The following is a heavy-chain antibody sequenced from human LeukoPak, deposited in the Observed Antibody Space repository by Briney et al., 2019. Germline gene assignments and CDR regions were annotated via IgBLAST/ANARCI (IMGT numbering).Heavy chain of an antibody. D-gene: IGHD3-3*01. V-gene: IGHV3-23*01. Sequence: GGPLRLSCAASGFTFSSYAMSWVRQAPGKGLEWVSGFSGSGGSTYYADSVQGRFTISRDNSKNTLYLQMNSLRAEDTAVYYCAKPRSAASPFDYWGQGTLVTVSS. J-gene: IGHJ4*02. CDR2: FSGSGGST. CDR3: AKPRSAASPFDY. CDR1: GFTFSSYA.